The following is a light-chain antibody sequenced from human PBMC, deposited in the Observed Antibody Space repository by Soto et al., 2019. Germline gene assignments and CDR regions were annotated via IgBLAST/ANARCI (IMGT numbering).Light chain of an antibody. CDR3: ISYASINTYV. V-gene: IGLV2-14*01. CDR1: SSDVGGYDY. Sequence: QSVLTQPASVSGSPGQSITISCTGTSSDVGGYDYVSWYQQHPGKAPKLMIYDVTNRPSGVSNRFSGSKSGNTASLTISGLQAEDEADYYCISYASINTYVLGNGTKVTVL. J-gene: IGLJ1*01. CDR2: DVT.